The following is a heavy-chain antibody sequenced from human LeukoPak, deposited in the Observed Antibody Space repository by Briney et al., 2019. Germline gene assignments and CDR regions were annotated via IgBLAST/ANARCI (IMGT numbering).Heavy chain of an antibody. Sequence: HPGGSLRLSCAASGFTFDSYWMSWVRQAPGKGLEWVANIKQDGNEKYYVDSVKDRFTISRDNAKNSLYLQMNNLRAEDTAVYYCARDPLTQNDYWGQGTLVAVSS. D-gene: IGHD1-14*01. CDR2: IKQDGNEK. V-gene: IGHV3-7*01. J-gene: IGHJ4*02. CDR1: GFTFDSYW. CDR3: ARDPLTQNDY.